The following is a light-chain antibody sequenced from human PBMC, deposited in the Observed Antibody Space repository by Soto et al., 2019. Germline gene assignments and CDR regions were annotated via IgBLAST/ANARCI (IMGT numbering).Light chain of an antibody. Sequence: QSALTQPASVSGSPGQSITISCTGTSSDVGGYNHVSWYQQYPGKVPKLLIYNVSHRPSGVSNRFSGSKSGNTASLTISGLQAEDEAEYFCTSSTSGSLYVFGTGTKVTVL. CDR1: SSDVGGYNH. CDR2: NVS. J-gene: IGLJ1*01. CDR3: TSSTSGSLYV. V-gene: IGLV2-14*03.